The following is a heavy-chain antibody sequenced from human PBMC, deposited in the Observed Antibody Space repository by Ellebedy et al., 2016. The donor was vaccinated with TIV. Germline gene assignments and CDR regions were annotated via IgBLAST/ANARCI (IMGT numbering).Heavy chain of an antibody. D-gene: IGHD3-22*01. Sequence: GESLKISCAASGFTFSSYGMHWVRQAPGKGLEWVAVIWYDGSNKYYADSVKGRFTISRDNSKSTLYLQMNSLRAEDTAVYYCARDHPGYYDSSGYIDYWGQGTLVTVSS. V-gene: IGHV3-33*01. CDR1: GFTFSSYG. CDR3: ARDHPGYYDSSGYIDY. CDR2: IWYDGSNK. J-gene: IGHJ4*02.